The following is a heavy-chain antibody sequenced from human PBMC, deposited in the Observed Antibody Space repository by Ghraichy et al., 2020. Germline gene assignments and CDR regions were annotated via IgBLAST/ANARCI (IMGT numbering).Heavy chain of an antibody. CDR3: ARWIAAGGHYGMDV. J-gene: IGHJ6*02. Sequence: SETLSLTCTVSGGSISGYYWSWIRQPPGKVLEWIGYIYYSGNTYYNPSLKSRVTISVDMSKNQFSLKLSSVTAADTAVYYCARWIAAGGHYGMDVWGQGTTVTVSS. V-gene: IGHV4-59*01. CDR2: IYYSGNT. CDR1: GGSISGYY. D-gene: IGHD6-13*01.